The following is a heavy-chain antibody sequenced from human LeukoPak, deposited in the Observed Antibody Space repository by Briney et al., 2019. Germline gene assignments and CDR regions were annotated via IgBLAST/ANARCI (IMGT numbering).Heavy chain of an antibody. CDR2: ISSSSSTI. CDR3: ARDSSYGDYSSYFDY. D-gene: IGHD4-17*01. J-gene: IGHJ4*02. CDR1: GFTFSNYN. Sequence: GGSLRLSCAASGFTFSNYNMNWVRQAPGKGLEWVSYISSSSSTIYYADSVKGRFTISRDNAKNSLYLQMNSLRAEDTAVYYCARDSSYGDYSSYFDYWGQGTLVTVSS. V-gene: IGHV3-48*01.